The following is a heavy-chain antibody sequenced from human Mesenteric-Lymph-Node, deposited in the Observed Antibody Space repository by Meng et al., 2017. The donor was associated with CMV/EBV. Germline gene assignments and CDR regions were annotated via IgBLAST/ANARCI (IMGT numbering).Heavy chain of an antibody. V-gene: IGHV3-20*01. CDR1: GFIFDDYG. J-gene: IGHJ3*01. Sequence: GESLKISCAASGFIFDDYGMSWVRQAPGKGLEWVSGIDRGGSNAAYADSVRGRFTISRDSAKNPLYLQMNSLRVEDTALYHCARVGGSYYDGNAFDVWGQGTGVTVSS. CDR3: ARVGGSYYDGNAFDV. CDR2: IDRGGSNA. D-gene: IGHD3-22*01.